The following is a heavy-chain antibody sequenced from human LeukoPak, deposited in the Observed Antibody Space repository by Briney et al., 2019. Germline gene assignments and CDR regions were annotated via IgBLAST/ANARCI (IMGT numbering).Heavy chain of an antibody. CDR3: ARGGRLLDY. V-gene: IGHV4-34*01. CDR1: GGSFSGYY. D-gene: IGHD1-26*01. Sequence: SETLSLTCAVYGGSFSGYYWSWIRQPPGKGLEWIGEINHSGSTNYNPSLKSRVTMSVDTSKNQFSLKLSSVTAADTAVYYCARGGRLLDYWGQGTLVTVSS. J-gene: IGHJ4*02. CDR2: INHSGST.